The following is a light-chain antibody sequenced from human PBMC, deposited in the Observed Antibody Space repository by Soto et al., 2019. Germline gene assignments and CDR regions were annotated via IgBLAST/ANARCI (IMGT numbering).Light chain of an antibody. CDR1: SSNIGSYF. CDR2: RNN. Sequence: QSALTQPPSVSGAPGQRVTISCSGSSSNIGSYFVFWYQHLPGTAPKLLIYRNNERPSGVPDRFSGSKSGTSASLAINGLRSEDEADYYCASWDDGLNLFGTGTKVTVL. J-gene: IGLJ1*01. V-gene: IGLV1-47*01. CDR3: ASWDDGLNL.